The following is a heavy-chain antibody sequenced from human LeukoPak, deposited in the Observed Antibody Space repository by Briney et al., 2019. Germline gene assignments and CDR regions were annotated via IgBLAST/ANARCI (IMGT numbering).Heavy chain of an antibody. J-gene: IGHJ4*02. D-gene: IGHD6-25*01. Sequence: SETQSLTCTVSGGSISTYYWSWIRQPPGKGLEWIGYIYYTGSTKYNPSLKSRVTISIDTSKNQISLRLNSVTAADMAVYYCARGRAADGQTIFDSWGQGTLVAVSS. CDR3: ARGRAADGQTIFDS. CDR2: IYYTGST. V-gene: IGHV4-59*01. CDR1: GGSISTYY.